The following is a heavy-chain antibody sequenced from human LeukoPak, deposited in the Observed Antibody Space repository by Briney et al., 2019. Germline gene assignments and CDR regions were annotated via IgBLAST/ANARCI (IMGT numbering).Heavy chain of an antibody. V-gene: IGHV3-48*01. D-gene: IGHD3-16*02. CDR1: GFTFSS. CDR3: ARDQGDDYVWGSYRPPRDAFDI. Sequence: GGSLRLSCAASGFTFSSMNWVRQAPGKGLEWVSYISSSSSTIYYADSVKGRFTISRDNAKNSLYLQMNSLRAEDTAVYYCARDQGDDYVWGSYRPPRDAFDIWGQGTMVTVSS. J-gene: IGHJ3*02. CDR2: ISSSSSTI.